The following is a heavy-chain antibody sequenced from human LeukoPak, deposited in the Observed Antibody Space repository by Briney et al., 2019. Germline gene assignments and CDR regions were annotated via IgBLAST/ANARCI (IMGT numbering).Heavy chain of an antibody. V-gene: IGHV3-48*02. CDR2: ISSSGSTI. J-gene: IGHJ4*02. Sequence: PGGSLRLSCAASGFAVSSNHMSWVRQAPGKGLEWVSYISSSGSTIYYADSVKGRFTISRDNAKNSLYLQVHSLRDEDTAVYYCATDGVKVGPTAFAYWGQGTLVTVSS. D-gene: IGHD1-26*01. CDR1: GFAVSSNH. CDR3: ATDGVKVGPTAFAY.